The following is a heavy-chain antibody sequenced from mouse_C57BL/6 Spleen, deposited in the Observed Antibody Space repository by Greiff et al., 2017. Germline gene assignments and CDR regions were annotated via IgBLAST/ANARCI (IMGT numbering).Heavy chain of an antibody. Sequence: QVQLQQPGAELVKPGASVKLSCKASGYTFTSYWMHWVKQRPGQGLEWIGMIHPNSGSTNYNEKFKSKATLTVDKSSSTAYMPLSSLTSEDSAVYYCAGANYSNWGYDCDYGGQGTTLTVSS. D-gene: IGHD2-5*01. CDR2: IHPNSGST. J-gene: IGHJ2*01. CDR1: GYTFTSYW. CDR3: AGANYSNWGYDCDY. V-gene: IGHV1-64*01.